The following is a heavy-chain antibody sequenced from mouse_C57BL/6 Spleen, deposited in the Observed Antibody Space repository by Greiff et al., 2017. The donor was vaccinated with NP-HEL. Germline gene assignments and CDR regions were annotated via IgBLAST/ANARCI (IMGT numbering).Heavy chain of an antibody. D-gene: IGHD1-1*01. CDR1: GFNIKDYY. CDR3: ARITTVVAPDY. Sequence: EVKLMESGAELVKPGASVKLSCTASGFNIKDYYMHWVKQRPEQGLEWIGRIVPEDGEIKYAPKFQGKATMTADTSSNTAYLQLSSLTSEDTAVYYCARITTVVAPDYWGQGTTLTVSS. V-gene: IGHV14-2*01. J-gene: IGHJ2*01. CDR2: IVPEDGEI.